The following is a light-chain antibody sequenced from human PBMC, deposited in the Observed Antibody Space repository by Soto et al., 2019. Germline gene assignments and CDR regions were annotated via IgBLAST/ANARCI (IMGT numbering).Light chain of an antibody. Sequence: QVPQSHSPLSAPLGDRVTITCWASQSISSSLAWYQQKPGKAPNLLIYAASTLESGVPSRFSGSGSGTEFTLTISSLQPDDFATYYCQQNNSYTWTFGQGTKVDIK. V-gene: IGKV1-5*01. J-gene: IGKJ1*01. CDR2: AAS. CDR1: QSISSS. CDR3: QQNNSYTWT.